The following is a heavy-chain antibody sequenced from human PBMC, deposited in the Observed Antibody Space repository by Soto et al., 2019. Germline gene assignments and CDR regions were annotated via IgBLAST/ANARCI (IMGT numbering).Heavy chain of an antibody. CDR2: IKSKTDGGTT. Sequence: GGSLRLSCAASGFTFSNAWMNWVRQAPGKGLEWVGRIKSKTDGGTTDYAAPVNGRFTISRDDSKNTLYLQMNSLETEDTAVYYCTTLSITIFGVVLMDVWGQGTTVTVSS. CDR3: TTLSITIFGVVLMDV. J-gene: IGHJ6*02. V-gene: IGHV3-15*07. CDR1: GFTFSNAW. D-gene: IGHD3-3*01.